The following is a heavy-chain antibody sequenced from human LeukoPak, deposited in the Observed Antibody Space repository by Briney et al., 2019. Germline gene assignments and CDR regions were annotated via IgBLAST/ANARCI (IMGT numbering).Heavy chain of an antibody. CDR2: ISAYNGNT. Sequence: ASVKVSCKASGYTFTSYGISWVRQAPGQGLEWMGWISAYNGNTNYAQKLQGRVTMTTDTSTSTAYMELSRLRSDDTAVYYCARAISGGSPITASDYWGQGTLVTVSS. J-gene: IGHJ4*02. CDR3: ARAISGGSPITASDY. D-gene: IGHD2-15*01. V-gene: IGHV1-18*01. CDR1: GYTFTSYG.